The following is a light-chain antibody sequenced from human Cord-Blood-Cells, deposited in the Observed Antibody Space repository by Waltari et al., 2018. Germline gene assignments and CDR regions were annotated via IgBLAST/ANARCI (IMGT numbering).Light chain of an antibody. V-gene: IGKV3D-20*01. J-gene: IGKJ4*01. CDR1: QGLCSSS. Sequence: EIVLTLSLATLSLSPGERATLPCGASQGLCSSSLAWYQQKPYLAPRLLIYDASSRATGIPDRFSGSGSGTDFTLTISRLEPEDCAVDYCQRNGRSPQVTFGGGTKVEIK. CDR2: DAS. CDR3: QRNGRSPQVT.